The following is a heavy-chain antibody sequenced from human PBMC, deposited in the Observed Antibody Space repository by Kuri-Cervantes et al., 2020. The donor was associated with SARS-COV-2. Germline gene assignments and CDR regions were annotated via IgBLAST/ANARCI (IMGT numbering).Heavy chain of an antibody. CDR2: VRGKANNYAT. CDR3: TTLIDY. CDR1: GFLFSASA. V-gene: IGHV3-73*01. Sequence: GALRLSCEVSGFLFSASAIYWVRQGSGKGLEWVGRVRGKANNYATAYAASVKGRFTISRDDSKNMAYLQMNSLKTEDTAVYYCTTLIDYWGQGALVTVSS. J-gene: IGHJ4*02.